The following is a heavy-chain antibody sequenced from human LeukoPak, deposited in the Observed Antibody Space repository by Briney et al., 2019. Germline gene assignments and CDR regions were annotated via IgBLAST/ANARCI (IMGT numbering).Heavy chain of an antibody. D-gene: IGHD2-8*02. V-gene: IGHV3-23*01. Sequence: PGGPLRLSRAASGFTFSTFAMIWVRQPPGKGLEWVSSIFPSGGEIHYADSVRGRFTISRDNSKSTLSLQMNSLRAEDTAIYYCATYRQVLLPFESWGQGTLVTVSS. CDR3: ATYRQVLLPFES. CDR1: GFTFSTFA. J-gene: IGHJ4*02. CDR2: IFPSGGEI.